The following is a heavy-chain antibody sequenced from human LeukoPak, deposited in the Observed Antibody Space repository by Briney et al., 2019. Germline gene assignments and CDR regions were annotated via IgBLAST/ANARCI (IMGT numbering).Heavy chain of an antibody. V-gene: IGHV4-39*01. CDR3: GHSGIYYLFDY. J-gene: IGHJ4*02. D-gene: IGHD1-26*01. CDR2: IYYSGST. Sequence: SETLSLTCIVSGGSISSNSFYWGWIRQPPGKGLEWIGSIYYSGSTYYNPSLKSRVTISVDTSKNQFSLKLRSVTAADTAVYYCGHSGIYYLFDYWGQGSPVTVSS. CDR1: GGSISSNSFY.